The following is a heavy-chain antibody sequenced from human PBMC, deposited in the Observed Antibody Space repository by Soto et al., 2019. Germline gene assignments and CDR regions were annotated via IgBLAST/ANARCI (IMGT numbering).Heavy chain of an antibody. J-gene: IGHJ5*02. D-gene: IGHD6-19*01. V-gene: IGHV3-23*01. CDR3: AKDHSSVAPHWFDP. CDR1: GFTFSSYS. CDR2: ISGSGGST. Sequence: GGSLRLSCAASGFTFSSYSMNWVRQAPGKGLEWVSYISGSGGSTYYADSVKGRFTISRDNSKNTLYLQMNSLRAEDTAVYYCAKDHSSVAPHWFDPWGQGTLVTVSS.